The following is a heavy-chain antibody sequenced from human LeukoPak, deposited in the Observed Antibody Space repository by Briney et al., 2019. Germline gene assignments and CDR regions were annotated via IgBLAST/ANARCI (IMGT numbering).Heavy chain of an antibody. V-gene: IGHV3-23*01. Sequence: QTGGSLRLSCAASGFTFSSYAMSWVRQAPGKGLEWVSAISGSGGSTYYADSVKGRFTISRDNSKNTLYLQMNSLRAEDTAVYYCARVRSGSYNWFDPWGQGTLVTVSS. J-gene: IGHJ5*02. CDR1: GFTFSSYA. D-gene: IGHD1-26*01. CDR3: ARVRSGSYNWFDP. CDR2: ISGSGGST.